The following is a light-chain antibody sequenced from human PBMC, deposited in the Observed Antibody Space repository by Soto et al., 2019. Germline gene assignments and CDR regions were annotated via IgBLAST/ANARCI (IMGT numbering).Light chain of an antibody. Sequence: EIVLTQSPATLSLSPGGRATLSCRASHSVDIYVDWYQQKPGQAPRLLIYDASKRATGIAARFSGSGSGTDFTLTLSSLESEDFAVYYCQQRHNLITFGQGTRLET. CDR2: DAS. CDR1: HSVDIY. J-gene: IGKJ5*01. CDR3: QQRHNLIT. V-gene: IGKV3-11*01.